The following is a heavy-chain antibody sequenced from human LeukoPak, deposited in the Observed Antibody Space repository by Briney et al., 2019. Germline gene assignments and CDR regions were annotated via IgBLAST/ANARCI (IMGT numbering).Heavy chain of an antibody. CDR1: GYSISSGYY. V-gene: IGHV4-38-2*02. D-gene: IGHD2-2*01. Sequence: SETLSLTCTVSGYSISSGYYWAWIRQPPGKGLEWIGTIYHSGSTYYNPSLKSRAPIQVDTSKDQFALKLTSVTAADTAVYYCARVRGYCSSTICYRYYFDYWGQGTLVTVSS. CDR3: ARVRGYCSSTICYRYYFDY. CDR2: IYHSGST. J-gene: IGHJ4*02.